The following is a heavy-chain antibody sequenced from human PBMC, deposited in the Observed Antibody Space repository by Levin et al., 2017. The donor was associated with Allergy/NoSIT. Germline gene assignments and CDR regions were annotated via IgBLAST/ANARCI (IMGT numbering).Heavy chain of an antibody. Sequence: NPSETLSLTCAVYGGSFSAYYWSWIRQPPGKGLEWIGEINHSGSTNYKLSLKSRVTISVDTSKNHFSLKLSSVTAADTAVYYCARGSYASGSYSRRHPSWVRRFDPWGQGTLVTVSS. J-gene: IGHJ5*02. D-gene: IGHD3-10*01. CDR1: GGSFSAYY. CDR3: ARGSYASGSYSRRHPSWVRRFDP. V-gene: IGHV4-34*01. CDR2: INHSGST.